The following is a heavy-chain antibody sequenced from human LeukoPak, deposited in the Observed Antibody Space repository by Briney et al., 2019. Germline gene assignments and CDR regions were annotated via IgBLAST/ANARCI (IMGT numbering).Heavy chain of an antibody. CDR1: GFTFSSYT. Sequence: GGSLRLSCAASGFTFSSYTMYWVRQAPGKGLEWVSSIEASGGATYYADSVKGRFTISRDNSKNTFYLQMNSLRAEDTAVYYCAKGSGSGWYGWFAPWGQGTLVTVSS. CDR2: IEASGGAT. CDR3: AKGSGSGWYGWFAP. J-gene: IGHJ5*02. V-gene: IGHV3-23*01. D-gene: IGHD6-19*01.